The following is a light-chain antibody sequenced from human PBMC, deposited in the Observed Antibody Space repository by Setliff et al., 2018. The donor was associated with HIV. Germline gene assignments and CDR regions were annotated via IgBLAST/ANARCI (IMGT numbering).Light chain of an antibody. CDR2: EVN. CDR1: SGDIGAFTF. V-gene: IGLV2-14*01. J-gene: IGLJ1*01. CDR3: SSFGRNSLFV. Sequence: QSVLTQPASVSASPGQSITISCTGTSGDIGAFTFVSWYQQYPGKAPKLLIYEVNERPSGVSARFPGFKSGNTASLIISGLQAEDEADYYCSSFGRNSLFVFGSGTKVTVL.